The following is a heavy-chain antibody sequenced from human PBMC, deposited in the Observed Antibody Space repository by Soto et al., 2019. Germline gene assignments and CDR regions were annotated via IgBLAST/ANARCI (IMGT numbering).Heavy chain of an antibody. D-gene: IGHD3-3*01. V-gene: IGHV3-64*04. CDR1: GFTFSSYA. J-gene: IGHJ6*02. CDR3: AKGSKVLRFLEWLLPHYYYYGMDV. Sequence: PGGSLRLSCSASGFTFSSYAMHWVRQAPGKGLEYVSAISSNGGSTYYADSVKGRFTISRDNSKNTLYLQMNSLRAEDTAVYYCAKGSKVLRFLEWLLPHYYYYGMDVWGQGTTSTGSS. CDR2: ISSNGGST.